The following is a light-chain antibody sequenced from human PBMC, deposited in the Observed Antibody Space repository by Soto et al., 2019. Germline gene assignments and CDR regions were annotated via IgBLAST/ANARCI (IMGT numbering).Light chain of an antibody. V-gene: IGKV3-15*01. CDR3: QQYVNWPPLT. CDR1: QSVRSN. CDR2: GAT. J-gene: IGKJ4*01. Sequence: EIVLTQSPAILSVSPGEKATLSCRASQSVRSNLAWYQQKPGQAPRLLIFGATTRATNISARFTGSGSGTEFTLTISSLQSEDFAVYYCQQYVNWPPLTFGGGTKVDIK.